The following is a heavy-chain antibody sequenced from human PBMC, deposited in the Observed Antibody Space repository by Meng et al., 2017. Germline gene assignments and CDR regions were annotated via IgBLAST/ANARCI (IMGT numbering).Heavy chain of an antibody. J-gene: IGHJ4*01. D-gene: IGHD3-16*02. CDR2: IGTAGDT. CDR1: GFTFSSYD. CDR3: ASDTIMITFGGVIGKDY. Sequence: GESLKISCAACGFTFSSYDMHWVRQATGKGLEWVSAIGTAGDTYYPGSVKGQFTISRENAKNSLYLQMNSLRAEDTAVYYCASDTIMITFGGVIGKDYWGQGTLVTVSS. V-gene: IGHV3-13*03.